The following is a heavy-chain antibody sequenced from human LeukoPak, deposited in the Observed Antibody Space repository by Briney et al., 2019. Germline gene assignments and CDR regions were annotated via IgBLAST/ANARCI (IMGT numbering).Heavy chain of an antibody. CDR1: GFIVSSNY. CDR3: ARGPRYSYGDFDY. V-gene: IGHV3-53*01. J-gene: IGHJ4*02. Sequence: GGSLRLSCAASGFIVSSNYMSWVRQAPGKGLQWVSVIYSGGSTYYADSVKGRLTISRDNSKNTLYLQMNSLRAEDTAFYYCARGPRYSYGDFDYWGQGTLVTVSS. CDR2: IYSGGST. D-gene: IGHD5-18*01.